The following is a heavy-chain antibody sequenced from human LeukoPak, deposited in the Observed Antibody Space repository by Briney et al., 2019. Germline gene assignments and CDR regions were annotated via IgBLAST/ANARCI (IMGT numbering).Heavy chain of an antibody. V-gene: IGHV3-23*01. D-gene: IGHD2-2*01. CDR1: EFTFRNYA. J-gene: IGHJ6*03. CDR3: ARDGRVPAARYPDYYYMDV. Sequence: PGGSLRLSCATSEFTFRNYAMNWVRQAPGKGLEWVSTISNSGGSAYYADSVRGRFTVSRDNSRNTLYLQMNSLRAEDTAVYYCARDGRVPAARYPDYYYMDVWGKGTTVTVSS. CDR2: ISNSGGSA.